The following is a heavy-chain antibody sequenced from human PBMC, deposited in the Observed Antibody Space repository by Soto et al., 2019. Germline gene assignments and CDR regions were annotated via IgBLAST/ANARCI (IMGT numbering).Heavy chain of an antibody. J-gene: IGHJ4*02. D-gene: IGHD6-13*01. V-gene: IGHV4-39*01. CDR2: IYYSGST. CDR1: GGSISSSSYH. Sequence: QLQLQESGPGLVKPSETLSITCTVSGGSISSSSYHWGWIRQPPGKGLEWIGSIYYSGSTYYNPSLKSRVTISVDTSKNQFSLKLSSVTAADTAVYYCSSQYSSTWYVASGHLFDYWGQGTLVTVSS. CDR3: SSQYSSTWYVASGHLFDY.